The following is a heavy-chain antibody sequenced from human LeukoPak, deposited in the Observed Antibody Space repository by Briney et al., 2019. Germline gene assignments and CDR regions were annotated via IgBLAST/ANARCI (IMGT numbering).Heavy chain of an antibody. CDR3: ARALAARPFDY. D-gene: IGHD6-6*01. CDR1: GFTFSSYD. J-gene: IGHJ4*02. CDR2: IGTAGDT. Sequence: QAGGSLRLSCAASGFTFSSYDMHWVRQATGKGLEWVSAIGTAGDTYYPGSVKGRFTISRDNAKNSLYLQMNSLRAEDTAVYYCARALAARPFDYWGQGTLVTVSS. V-gene: IGHV3-13*01.